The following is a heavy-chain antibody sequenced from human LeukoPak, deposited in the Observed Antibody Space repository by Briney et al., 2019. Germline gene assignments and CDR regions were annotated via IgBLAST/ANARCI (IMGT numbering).Heavy chain of an antibody. D-gene: IGHD3-9*01. J-gene: IGHJ5*02. CDR1: GGSFSGYY. V-gene: IGHV4-34*01. CDR2: INHSGST. Sequence: PSETLSLTCAVYGGSFSGYYWSWIRQPPGKGLEWIGEINHSGSTNYNPSLKSRVTISVDTPKNQFSLKLSSVTAADTAVYYCARGIRGYDILTGYYGVTEFDPWGQGTLVTVSS. CDR3: ARGIRGYDILTGYYGVTEFDP.